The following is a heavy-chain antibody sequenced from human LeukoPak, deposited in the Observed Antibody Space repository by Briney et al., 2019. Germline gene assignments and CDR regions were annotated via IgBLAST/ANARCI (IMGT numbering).Heavy chain of an antibody. CDR3: AKDIVAAAGIGFDY. Sequence: GGSLRLSCAASGFTFDDYAMHWVRQAPGKGLEWISGISWNSGSIGYADSVKGRFTISRDNAKNSLYLQMNSLRAEDTAFYYCAKDIVAAAGIGFDYRGQGTLVTVSS. J-gene: IGHJ4*02. CDR1: GFTFDDYA. D-gene: IGHD6-13*01. V-gene: IGHV3-9*01. CDR2: ISWNSGSI.